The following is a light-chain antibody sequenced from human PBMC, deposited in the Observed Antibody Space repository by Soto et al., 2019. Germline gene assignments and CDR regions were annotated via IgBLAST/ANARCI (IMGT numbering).Light chain of an antibody. CDR2: EVS. Sequence: QSLLPPPSSLSGCPGQSVTISPSGTSSEVGSYSRVSWYQQAPGTAPKVMIYEVSNRPSGVPDRFSGSKSGNTASLTISWLQPEDEADYYCYSFTSSNTYVFGTGTKVTV. V-gene: IGLV2-18*02. CDR1: SSEVGSYSR. J-gene: IGLJ1*01. CDR3: YSFTSSNTYV.